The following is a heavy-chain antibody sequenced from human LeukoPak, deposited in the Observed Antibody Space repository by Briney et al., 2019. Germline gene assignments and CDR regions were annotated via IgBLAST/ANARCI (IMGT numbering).Heavy chain of an antibody. D-gene: IGHD1-26*01. CDR3: AKDRWVGATISHYFHY. J-gene: IGHJ4*02. CDR1: GFTFSSYA. V-gene: IGHV3-23*01. CDR2: ISTRGGTT. Sequence: GGSLRLSCAASGFTFSSYAMNWVRQAPGKGLEWVSAISTRGGTTYYADSVKGRFTISRDDSKNTLYLQMNSLRVEDTAVYYCAKDRWVGATISHYFHYWGQGTLVTVSS.